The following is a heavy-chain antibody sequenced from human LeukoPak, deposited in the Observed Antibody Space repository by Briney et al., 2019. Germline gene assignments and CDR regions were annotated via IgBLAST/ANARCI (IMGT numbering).Heavy chain of an antibody. CDR2: ISSRSTYI. J-gene: IGHJ6*02. CDR3: TREVLVRGVRYYGMDV. V-gene: IGHV3-21*01. Sequence: GGSLRLSCAASGFIFSNYNMNWVRQAPGKGLEWVSSISSRSTYISYADSVKGRFTISRDNAENSLYLQMDSLRAEDTAVFYCTREVLVRGVRYYGMDVWGQGTTVTVSS. D-gene: IGHD3-10*01. CDR1: GFIFSNYN.